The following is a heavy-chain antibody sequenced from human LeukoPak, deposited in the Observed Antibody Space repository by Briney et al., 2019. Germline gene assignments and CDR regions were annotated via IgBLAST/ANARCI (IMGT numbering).Heavy chain of an antibody. CDR1: GGSFSGYY. CDR2: INHSGST. Sequence: SETLSLTCAVYGGSFSGYYWSWIRQPPGKGLEWIGEINHSGSTNYNPPLKSRVTISVDTSKNQFSLKLSSVTAADTAVYYCARGRYCSSTSCYYAFDIWGQGTMVTVSS. D-gene: IGHD2-2*01. V-gene: IGHV4-34*01. J-gene: IGHJ3*02. CDR3: ARGRYCSSTSCYYAFDI.